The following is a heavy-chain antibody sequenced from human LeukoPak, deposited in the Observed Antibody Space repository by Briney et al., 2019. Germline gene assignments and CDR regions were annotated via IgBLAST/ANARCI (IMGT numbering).Heavy chain of an antibody. V-gene: IGHV1-69*13. J-gene: IGHJ6*02. Sequence: SVKVSCKASGGTFSSYAISWVRQAPGQGLEWMGGIIPIFGTANYAQKFQGRVTITADESMSTAYMELSSLRSEDTAVYYCAVRIAVAGSYYYGMDVWGQGTTVTVSS. CDR2: IIPIFGTA. D-gene: IGHD6-19*01. CDR1: GGTFSSYA. CDR3: AVRIAVAGSYYYGMDV.